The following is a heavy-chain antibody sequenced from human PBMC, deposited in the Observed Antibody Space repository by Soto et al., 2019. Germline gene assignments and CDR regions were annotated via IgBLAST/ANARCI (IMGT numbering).Heavy chain of an antibody. CDR1: GFSFNTYT. CDR3: ARDAPQGGRRDYFDV. V-gene: IGHV3-30-3*01. Sequence: QVQLVESGGGVVQPGKSLRLSCVASGFSFNTYTMHWVRQAPGGGLEWVAIVSDDGSHTYYTDSVRGRFSISRDNSNSTLFLQMNTLTTADTAVYFCARDAPQGGRRDYFDVWGQGTLVTVSS. J-gene: IGHJ4*02. CDR2: VSDDGSHT. D-gene: IGHD3-16*01.